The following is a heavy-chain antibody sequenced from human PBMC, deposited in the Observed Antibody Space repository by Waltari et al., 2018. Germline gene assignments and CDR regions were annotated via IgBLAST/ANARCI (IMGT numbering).Heavy chain of an antibody. D-gene: IGHD2-21*01. J-gene: IGHJ3*02. CDR3: ARPYCGGDCYSDAFDI. V-gene: IGHV3-33*01. CDR1: GFTFSSYG. Sequence: QVQLVESGGGVVQPGRSLRLSCAASGFTFSSYGMHWVRQAPGKGLEWVAVIWDGGSKKYYADSVKCRFTISRDKSKNTLYLQMNSLRAEGTAVYYCARPYCGGDCYSDAFDIWGQGTMVTVSS. CDR2: IWDGGSKK.